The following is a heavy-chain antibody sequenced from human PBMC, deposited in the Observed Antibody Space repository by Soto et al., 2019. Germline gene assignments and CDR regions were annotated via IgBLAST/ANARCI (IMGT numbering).Heavy chain of an antibody. Sequence: ASVQVSCKASGYTFTSYYMHWVRQAPGQGLEWMGIINPSGGSTSYAQKFQGRVTMTRDTSTSTVYMELSSLRSEDTAVYYCARDGRPAAAGTGIYYYYYMDVWGKGTTVTVSS. V-gene: IGHV1-46*03. CDR2: INPSGGST. D-gene: IGHD6-13*01. CDR1: GYTFTSYY. J-gene: IGHJ6*03. CDR3: ARDGRPAAAGTGIYYYYYMDV.